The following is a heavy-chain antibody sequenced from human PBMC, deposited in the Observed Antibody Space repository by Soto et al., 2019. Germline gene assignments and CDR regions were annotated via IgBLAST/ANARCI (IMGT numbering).Heavy chain of an antibody. D-gene: IGHD6-13*01. CDR1: GFTFSGSA. J-gene: IGHJ6*02. V-gene: IGHV3-73*01. Sequence: EVQLVESGGGLVQPGGSLKLSCAASGFTFSGSAMHWVRQASGKGLEWVGRIRSKANSYATAYAASVKGRFTISRDDSKNTAYLQMNSLKTEDTAVYYCTRPRGSSLGDGMDVWGQGTTVTVSS. CDR3: TRPRGSSLGDGMDV. CDR2: IRSKANSYAT.